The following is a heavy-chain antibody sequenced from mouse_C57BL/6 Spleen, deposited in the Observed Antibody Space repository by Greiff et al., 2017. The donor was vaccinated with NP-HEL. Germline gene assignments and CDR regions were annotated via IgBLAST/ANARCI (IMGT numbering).Heavy chain of an antibody. V-gene: IGHV1-69*01. Sequence: QVQLQQPGAELVMPGASVKLSCKASGYTFTSYWMHWVKQGPGQGLEWIGEIDPSDSYTNYNQKFKGKSTLTVDKSSSTAYMQLSSLTSEDSAVYYGARCDYEGYFDVWGTGTTVTVSS. CDR2: IDPSDSYT. CDR1: GYTFTSYW. J-gene: IGHJ1*03. D-gene: IGHD2-4*01. CDR3: ARCDYEGYFDV.